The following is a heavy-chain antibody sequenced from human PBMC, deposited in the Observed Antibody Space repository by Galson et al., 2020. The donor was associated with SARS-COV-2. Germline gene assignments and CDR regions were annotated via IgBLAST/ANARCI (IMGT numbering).Heavy chain of an antibody. J-gene: IGHJ4*02. Sequence: GESLKISCAASGFTFRIYSMNWVRQAPGKGLEWVAYTSNRSETIYYADSVKGRFTISRNNDKNSLYLQMNSLRDDDTAVYYCARDYPTLDYWGRGTLVTVTS. V-gene: IGHV3-48*02. D-gene: IGHD2-15*01. CDR1: GFTFRIYS. CDR2: TSNRSETI. CDR3: ARDYPTLDY.